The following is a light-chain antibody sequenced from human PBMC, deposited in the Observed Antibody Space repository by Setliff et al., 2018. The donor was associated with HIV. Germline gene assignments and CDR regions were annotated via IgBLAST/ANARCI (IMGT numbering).Light chain of an antibody. CDR1: IDPYNS. J-gene: IGLJ1*01. V-gene: IGLV2-14*01. CDR3: SSYTSSGAPSYV. CDR2: GVS. Sequence: QSVLTQPASVSGSPGQSITVSCTDIDPYNSVSWYQQLPGKAPKLILYGVSVRPSGISHRFAGSKSDNTASLTISGLEAEDEGSYYCSSYTSSGAPSYVFGTGTKV.